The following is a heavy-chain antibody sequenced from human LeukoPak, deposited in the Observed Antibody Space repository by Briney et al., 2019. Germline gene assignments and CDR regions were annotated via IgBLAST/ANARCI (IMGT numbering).Heavy chain of an antibody. Sequence: SETLSLTCTVSGGSISSYYWSWIRQPPGKGLEWIGYIYYSGSTNYNPSLKSRVTISVDTSKNQFSPKLSSVTAADTAVYYCARETARTHGGLGYYYGMDVWGQGTTVTVSS. CDR3: ARETARTHGGLGYYYGMDV. CDR2: IYYSGST. D-gene: IGHD4-23*01. J-gene: IGHJ6*02. CDR1: GGSISSYY. V-gene: IGHV4-59*01.